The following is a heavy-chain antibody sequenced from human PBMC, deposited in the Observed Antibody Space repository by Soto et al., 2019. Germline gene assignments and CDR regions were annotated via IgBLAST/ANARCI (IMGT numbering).Heavy chain of an antibody. Sequence: ASMKVSCKASGYTFTSYGISWVRQAPGQGLEWMGWISAYNGNTNYAQKLQGRVTMTTDTSTSTAYMELRSLRSDDTAVYYCARDQSSSWRLENWFDPWGQGTLVTVSS. CDR3: ARDQSSSWRLENWFDP. V-gene: IGHV1-18*01. CDR1: GYTFTSYG. CDR2: ISAYNGNT. D-gene: IGHD6-13*01. J-gene: IGHJ5*02.